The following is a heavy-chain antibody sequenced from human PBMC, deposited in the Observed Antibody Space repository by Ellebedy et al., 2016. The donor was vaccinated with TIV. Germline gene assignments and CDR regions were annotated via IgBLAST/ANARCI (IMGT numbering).Heavy chain of an antibody. CDR3: ARDGIGSGFSFDYGMDV. CDR1: GFTFSSYG. V-gene: IGHV3-33*01. CDR2: IWYDGSNK. D-gene: IGHD3-22*01. Sequence: GESLKISXAASGFTFSSYGMHWIRQAPGKGLEWVAVIWYDGSNKYYADSVKGRFTISRDNSKNTLYLQMNSLRAEDTAVYYCARDGIGSGFSFDYGMDVWGQGTTVTVSS. J-gene: IGHJ6*02.